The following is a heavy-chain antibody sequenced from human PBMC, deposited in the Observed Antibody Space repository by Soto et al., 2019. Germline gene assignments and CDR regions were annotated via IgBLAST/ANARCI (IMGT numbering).Heavy chain of an antibody. J-gene: IGHJ5*02. CDR1: GGAFSGYY. CDR2: INHSGST. D-gene: IGHD5-18*01. V-gene: IGHV4-34*01. CDR3: ARGRLQLSRRPNWSDH. Sequence: LTCAVCGGAFSGYYWSWIRQPPGKGLEWIGEINHSGSTNYNPSLKSRVTISVDTSKSQFSLELSSVTAADTAVYYCARGRLQLSRRPNWSDHWGQGVLVTVS.